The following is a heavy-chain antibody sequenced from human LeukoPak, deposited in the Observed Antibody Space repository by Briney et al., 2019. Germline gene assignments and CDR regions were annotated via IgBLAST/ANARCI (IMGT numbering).Heavy chain of an antibody. CDR2: IYYSGST. Sequence: SETLSLTCTVSGGSISSSSYYWGWIRQPPGKGLEWIGSIYYSGSTYYNPSLKSRVTISVDTSKNQFSLKLSSVTAADTAVYYCARDHVYYYGSGPYYMDVWGKGTTVTISS. J-gene: IGHJ6*03. CDR1: GGSISSSSYY. D-gene: IGHD3-10*01. V-gene: IGHV4-39*07. CDR3: ARDHVYYYGSGPYYMDV.